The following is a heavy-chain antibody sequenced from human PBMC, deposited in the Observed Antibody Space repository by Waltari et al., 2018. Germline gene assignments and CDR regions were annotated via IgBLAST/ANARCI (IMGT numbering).Heavy chain of an antibody. CDR1: GDSMSPSHW. CDR3: ARDRGRGLYLDT. Sequence: HLQESGTGLVKPSVTLSLICAVSGDSMSPSHWWSWVRQPPGKGLEWIGQVHGSGKTNYNPSFASRVTVSLDTSTYHIALKVTSATAADTALYYCARDRGRGLYLDTWGRGILVTVSP. CDR2: VHGSGKT. D-gene: IGHD2-15*01. V-gene: IGHV4-4*02. J-gene: IGHJ4*02.